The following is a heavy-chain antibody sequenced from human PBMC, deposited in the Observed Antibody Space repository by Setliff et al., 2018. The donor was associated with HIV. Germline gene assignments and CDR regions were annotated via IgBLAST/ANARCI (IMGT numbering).Heavy chain of an antibody. CDR3: ARRIYGNNPYFDY. J-gene: IGHJ4*02. CDR1: GGSISSSNYY. V-gene: IGHV4-39*07. D-gene: IGHD4-17*01. Sequence: SETLSLTCAVSGGSISSSNYYWVWIRQPPGKGLEWIGEINHDRTTNYNPSLKSRVTISVDTSQNQFSLKLSSVTAADTAIYYCARRIYGNNPYFDYWSQGTLVTVSS. CDR2: INHDRTT.